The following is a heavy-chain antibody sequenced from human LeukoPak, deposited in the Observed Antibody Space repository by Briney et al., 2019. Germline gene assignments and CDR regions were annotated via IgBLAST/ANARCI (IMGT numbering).Heavy chain of an antibody. CDR1: GFTFSGYR. CDR2: ITSSGRYI. Sequence: GGSRRLSLPASGFTFSGYRRNWVGQAPGRGREGVSSITSSGRYIYYADSVKGRFTISRDNSENSLYLQMDSLTAEDTAVYYCTRKGSQWDFLVDYWGQGTRVAVSP. J-gene: IGHJ4*02. CDR3: TRKGSQWDFLVDY. D-gene: IGHD2/OR15-2a*01. V-gene: IGHV3-21*01.